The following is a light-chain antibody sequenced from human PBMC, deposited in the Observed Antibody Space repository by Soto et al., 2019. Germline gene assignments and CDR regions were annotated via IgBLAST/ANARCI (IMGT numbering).Light chain of an antibody. CDR2: EVS. CDR1: QGVSSH. Sequence: IQLTQFPSSLSASVGDRVTIAWRASQGVSSHLAWHQQKPGKAPKLLIYEVSTLQSGVPSRFSGSGSGTDFTLTISSLQPEDFATYYCQHLNGYPITFGQGTRLEI. V-gene: IGKV1-9*01. J-gene: IGKJ5*01. CDR3: QHLNGYPIT.